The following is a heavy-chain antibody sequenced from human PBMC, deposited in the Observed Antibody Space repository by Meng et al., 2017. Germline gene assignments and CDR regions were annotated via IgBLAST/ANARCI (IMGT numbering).Heavy chain of an antibody. Sequence: EVRLVGSGGGLVKPGRALRLSCAAAGFTFSSYSMNWVRQAPGKGLEWVSSISSSSSYIYYADSVKGRFTISRDNAKNSLYLQMNSLRAEDTAVYYCASALGRPYWGQGTLVTVSS. CDR2: ISSSSSYI. CDR3: ASALGRPY. CDR1: GFTFSSYS. D-gene: IGHD3-16*01. V-gene: IGHV3-21*01. J-gene: IGHJ4*02.